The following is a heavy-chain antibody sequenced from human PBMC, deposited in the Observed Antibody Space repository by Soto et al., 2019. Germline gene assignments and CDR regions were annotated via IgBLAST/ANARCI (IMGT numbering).Heavy chain of an antibody. Sequence: KPSETLSLTCTVSGGSISSYYWSWIRQPPGKGLEWIGYIYYSGSTNYNPSLKSRVTISVDTSKNQFSLKLSSVTAADTAVYYCAREGYYDSSGLGLFDIWGQGTMVTVSS. J-gene: IGHJ3*02. CDR1: GGSISSYY. V-gene: IGHV4-59*01. CDR2: IYYSGST. CDR3: AREGYYDSSGLGLFDI. D-gene: IGHD3-22*01.